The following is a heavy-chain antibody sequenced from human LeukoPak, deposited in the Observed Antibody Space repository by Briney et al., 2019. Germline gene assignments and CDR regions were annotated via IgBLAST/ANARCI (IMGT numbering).Heavy chain of an antibody. CDR3: ARGGVALSYYGMDV. V-gene: IGHV1-2*02. CDR2: INPNSGGT. Sequence: ASVKVSCKTSGYTFTAYYMHWVRQAPGQGLEWMGWINPNSGGTNYAQKFQGRVTMTRDTSISTAYMELSRLRSDDTAVYYCARGGVALSYYGMDVWGQGTTVTVSS. CDR1: GYTFTAYY. J-gene: IGHJ6*02. D-gene: IGHD2-8*01.